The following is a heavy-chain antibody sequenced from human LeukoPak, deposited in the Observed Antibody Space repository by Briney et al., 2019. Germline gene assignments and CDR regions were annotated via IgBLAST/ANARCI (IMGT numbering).Heavy chain of an antibody. CDR3: AKTSNSDIVVVPAALDY. Sequence: GGSLRLSCAASGFTFSNYDMTWVRQAPGKGLEWVSAISGSGSSTYYADSVKGRFTISRDNSKNTLYLQMNSLRAEDTAVYYCAKTSNSDIVVVPAALDYWGQGTLVTVSS. CDR2: ISGSGSST. D-gene: IGHD2-2*01. V-gene: IGHV3-23*01. J-gene: IGHJ4*02. CDR1: GFTFSNYD.